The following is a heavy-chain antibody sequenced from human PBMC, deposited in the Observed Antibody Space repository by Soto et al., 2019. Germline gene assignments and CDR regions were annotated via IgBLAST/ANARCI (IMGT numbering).Heavy chain of an antibody. CDR1: GGSISSGGYS. CDR2: IYNSGRY. D-gene: IGHD1-1*01. CDR3: ARTLPNRQLFDS. J-gene: IGHJ4*02. Sequence: TSETLSLTCAVSGGSISSGGYSWGWIRQSPDKGLEWIGYIYNSGRYNYNPSLESRLTISIDTSKNQFSLRLASVTAADTAVYYCARTLPNRQLFDSWSQGTLVTVSS. V-gene: IGHV4-61*08.